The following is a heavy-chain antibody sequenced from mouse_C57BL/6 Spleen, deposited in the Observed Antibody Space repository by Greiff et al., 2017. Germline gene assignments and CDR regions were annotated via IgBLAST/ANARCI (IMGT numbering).Heavy chain of an antibody. CDR1: GYTFTSYW. CDR3: ARNDGYLYYFGY. CDR2: IYPGSGST. D-gene: IGHD2-3*01. Sequence: VQLQQPGAELVKPGASVKMSCKASGYTFTSYWITWVKQRPGQGLEWIGDIYPGSGSTNYNEKFKSKATLTVDTSSSTAYMQLSSLTSEDSAVYYCARNDGYLYYFGYWGQGTTLTVSS. J-gene: IGHJ2*01. V-gene: IGHV1-55*01.